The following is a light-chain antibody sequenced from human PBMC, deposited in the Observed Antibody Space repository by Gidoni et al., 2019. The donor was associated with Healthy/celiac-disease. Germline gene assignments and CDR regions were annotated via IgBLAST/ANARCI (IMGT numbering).Light chain of an antibody. CDR3: QQHGNWPPG. CDR1: QDISNY. CDR2: DAS. Sequence: PATLSVSPGERATITCRASQDISNYLTWYQQKTGQAPKLLIYDASNRATGVPARFSGSGSGTDFTLTISSLEPEDIAIYYCQQHGNWPPGFXXXTQLEIK. J-gene: IGKJ5*01. V-gene: IGKV3-11*01.